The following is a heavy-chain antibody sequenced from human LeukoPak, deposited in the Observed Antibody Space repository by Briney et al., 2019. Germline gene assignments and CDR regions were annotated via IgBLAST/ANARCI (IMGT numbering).Heavy chain of an antibody. D-gene: IGHD3-16*01. J-gene: IGHJ6*02. CDR3: ARDPYYEYFRGNYYGMDV. V-gene: IGHV1-8*01. Sequence: ASVKVSCKASGYTFTSYDINWVRQATGQGLEWMGWMNPNSGNTGYAQKFQGRVTMTRNTSISTAYMELSSLRSEDTAVYYCARDPYYEYFRGNYYGMDVWGQGTTVTVSS. CDR1: GYTFTSYD. CDR2: MNPNSGNT.